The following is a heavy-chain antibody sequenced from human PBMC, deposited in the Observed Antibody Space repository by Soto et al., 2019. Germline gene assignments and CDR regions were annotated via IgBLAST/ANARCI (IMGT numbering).Heavy chain of an antibody. D-gene: IGHD3-3*01. CDR1: GYTFRNYA. CDR2: INTYKGDT. J-gene: IGHJ5*01. Sequence: QVHLVQSGAKVKEPGASVKVSCKASGYTFRNYAITWVRQAPGQGLEWMGWINTYKGDTNYAHKFQGRVTMTTDTSTSTAYTELRSLRSDDTAIYYCARDAAFWSGRNLNWFDSWGQGTLVTVSS. V-gene: IGHV1-18*04. CDR3: ARDAAFWSGRNLNWFDS.